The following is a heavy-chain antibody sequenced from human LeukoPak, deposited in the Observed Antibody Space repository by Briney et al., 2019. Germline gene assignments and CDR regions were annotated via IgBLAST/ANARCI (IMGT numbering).Heavy chain of an antibody. J-gene: IGHJ6*03. Sequence: SVKVSCKASGGTFSSYAISWVRQAPGQGLEWMGGIIPIFGTANYAQKFQGRVTITTDESTSTAYMELSSLRSEDTAVYYCARNDDILTGYRRDDYYYYYMDVWGKGTTVTVSS. CDR2: IIPIFGTA. CDR1: GGTFSSYA. V-gene: IGHV1-69*05. CDR3: ARNDDILTGYRRDDYYYYYMDV. D-gene: IGHD3-9*01.